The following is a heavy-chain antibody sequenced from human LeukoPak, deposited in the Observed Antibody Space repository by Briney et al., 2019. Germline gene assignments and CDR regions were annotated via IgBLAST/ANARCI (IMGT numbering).Heavy chain of an antibody. CDR3: AGKYSGSSLGFSRAFDI. CDR2: IYPGDSDT. V-gene: IGHV5-51*01. J-gene: IGHJ3*02. Sequence: GESLKISCNSSGYIYTSYWIGWVRQMPGKGLEWMGIIYPGDSDTRYSPSFQGQVTISADKSISTAYLQWSSLKASDTAMYYCAGKYSGSSLGFSRAFDIWGQGTMVTASS. D-gene: IGHD1-26*01. CDR1: GYIYTSYW.